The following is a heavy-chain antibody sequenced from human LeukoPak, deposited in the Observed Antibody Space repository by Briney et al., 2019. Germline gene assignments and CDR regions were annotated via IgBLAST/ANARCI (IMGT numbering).Heavy chain of an antibody. CDR3: ARGDGYGYNWFDS. CDR2: IIPIISTA. Sequence: ASVKVSCKALGGTFSSYAISWVRQAPGQGLEWMGRIIPIISTANYAQKFQGRVTITTDESTSTAYMELSSLRSEDTAVYYCARGDGYGYNWFDSWGQGTLVTVSS. V-gene: IGHV1-69*05. J-gene: IGHJ5*01. D-gene: IGHD5-24*01. CDR1: GGTFSSYA.